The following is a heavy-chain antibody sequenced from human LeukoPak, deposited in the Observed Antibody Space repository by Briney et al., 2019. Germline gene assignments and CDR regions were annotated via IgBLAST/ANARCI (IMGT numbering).Heavy chain of an antibody. D-gene: IGHD3-22*01. V-gene: IGHV3-23*01. J-gene: IGHJ4*01. CDR1: GFTFSSYA. CDR3: AKDSAVGVVITTFDY. Sequence: GSRRLSCAASGFTFSSYAMSWVRQAPGKGLEWVSAISVSGGSTYYADSVKGRFTISRDNSKNTLYLQMNSLRAEDTAVYYCAKDSAVGVVITTFDYWGQGTLVTVSS. CDR2: ISVSGGST.